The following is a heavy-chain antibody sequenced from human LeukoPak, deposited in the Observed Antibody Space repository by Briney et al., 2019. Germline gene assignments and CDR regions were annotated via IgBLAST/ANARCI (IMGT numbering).Heavy chain of an antibody. CDR2: INSDGSST. V-gene: IGHV3-74*01. CDR3: AITGVLTGFDSFDI. CDR1: GFTFSSYW. D-gene: IGHD3-9*01. J-gene: IGHJ3*02. Sequence: GGSLRLSCVASGFTFSSYWMHWVRQAPGKGLVWVSRINSDGSSTSYADSVKGRFTITRDNAKNTLYLQMSSLRAEDTAVYYCAITGVLTGFDSFDIWGQGTMVTVSS.